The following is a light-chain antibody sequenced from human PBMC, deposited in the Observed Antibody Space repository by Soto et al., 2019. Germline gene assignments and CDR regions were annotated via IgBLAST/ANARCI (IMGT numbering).Light chain of an antibody. V-gene: IGKV3-11*01. CDR1: QSVSSY. CDR2: DAS. CDR3: QQRSNWPQT. J-gene: IGKJ1*01. Sequence: DIVLTQSPATLSLSTGERATLSCRASQSVSSYLAWYQQKPGQAPRLLIYDASNMATGIPARFSGSGSGTDFTLTISRLEPEDFAVYDCQQRSNWPQTFGQGTKVEIK.